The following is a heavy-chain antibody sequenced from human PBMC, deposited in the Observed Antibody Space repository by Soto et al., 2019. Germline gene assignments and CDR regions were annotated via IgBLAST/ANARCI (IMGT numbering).Heavy chain of an antibody. CDR1: GGTFSSYA. J-gene: IGHJ4*02. CDR3: ARVSAGAAAVYYFDY. CDR2: IIPIFGTA. D-gene: IGHD6-13*01. V-gene: IGHV1-69*06. Sequence: GASVKVSCKASGGTFSSYAISWVRQAPGQGLEWMGGIIPIFGTANYAQKFQGRVTITADKSTSTAYMELSSLRSEDTAVYYCARVSAGAAAVYYFDYWGQGTLVTVSS.